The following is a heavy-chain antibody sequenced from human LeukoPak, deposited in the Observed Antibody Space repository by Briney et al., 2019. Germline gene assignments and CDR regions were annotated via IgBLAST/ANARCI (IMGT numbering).Heavy chain of an antibody. D-gene: IGHD1-26*01. J-gene: IGHJ6*03. V-gene: IGHV3-23*01. Sequence: PGGSRRLFCAASGLSFITYAMNWVRQAPGEGLEWLSGISDTGSAVGYADSVKGRFTVSRDTSKRTVYLQMSGLRVDDTAVYYCVKGSGTHYYFYYMDVWGKGTPVTVSS. CDR2: ISDTGSAV. CDR1: GLSFITYA. CDR3: VKGSGTHYYFYYMDV.